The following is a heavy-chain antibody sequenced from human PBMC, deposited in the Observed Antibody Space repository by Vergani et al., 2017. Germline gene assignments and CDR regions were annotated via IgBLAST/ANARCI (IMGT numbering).Heavy chain of an antibody. CDR3: RGEMDV. V-gene: IGHV3-30*04. Sequence: QVQLVESGGGVVQPGRSLRLSCAASGFTFQNYTMHWVRQAPGKGLEWVALISNDGRHTYYADSVRGRFSISRDNSKNTLYLQMNSLRTEDTANYYCRGEMDVWGKGTTVTVSS. J-gene: IGHJ6*04. CDR2: ISNDGRHT. CDR1: GFTFQNYT.